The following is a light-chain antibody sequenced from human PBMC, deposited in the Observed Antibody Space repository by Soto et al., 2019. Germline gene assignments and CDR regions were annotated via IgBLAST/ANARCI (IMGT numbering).Light chain of an antibody. CDR3: QQLSTYPLT. Sequence: DIQLTQSPSSLSASVGDRVTITCRASQGISSYLAWYQQKPGNVPKLLIYAASTLQSGVPTRFSGSGSGTEFTLTISSLQPEDFATYYCQQLSTYPLTFGQGTRLEI. CDR1: QGISSY. J-gene: IGKJ5*01. V-gene: IGKV1-9*01. CDR2: AAS.